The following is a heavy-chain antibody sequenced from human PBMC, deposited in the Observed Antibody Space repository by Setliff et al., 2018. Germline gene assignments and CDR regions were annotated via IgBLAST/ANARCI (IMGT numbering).Heavy chain of an antibody. CDR3: ARTGTYRYFDY. J-gene: IGHJ4*02. CDR2: IYYSGSTS. V-gene: IGHV4-31*03. Sequence: KPSETLSLTCTVSGGSISSGGYYWSWIRQHPGKGLEWIGYIYYSGSTSYYNPSLKSRVTISVDTSKNQFSLKLSSVTAADTAVYYCARTGTYRYFDYWGQGALVTVSS. CDR1: GGSISSGGYY. D-gene: IGHD1-1*01.